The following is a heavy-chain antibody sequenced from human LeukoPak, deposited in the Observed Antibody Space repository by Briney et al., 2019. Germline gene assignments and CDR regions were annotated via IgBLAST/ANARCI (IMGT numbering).Heavy chain of an antibody. V-gene: IGHV4-34*01. CDR1: GGSFSGYY. CDR2: INHSGST. CDR3: ASGVSFDY. Sequence: SETLSLTCAVYGGSFSGYYWSWIRQPPGKGLEWIGEINHSGSTNYNPSLKSHVTISVDPSKNQFSLKLSSVTAAATAVSYCASGVSFDYWGQRTLVTVSS. J-gene: IGHJ4*02.